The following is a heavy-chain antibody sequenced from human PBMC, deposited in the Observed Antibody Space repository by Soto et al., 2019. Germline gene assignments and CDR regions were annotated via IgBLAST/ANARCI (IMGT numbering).Heavy chain of an antibody. CDR1: GYTFTSYG. CDR2: ISAYNGNT. Sequence: ASVKVSCKASGYTFTSYGISWVRQAPGQGLEWMGWISAYNGNTNYAQKLQGRVTMTTDTSTSTAYMELRSLRSDDTAVYYCARAYYYGSGSYYYPTYYYGMDVWGQGTTVTVSS. CDR3: ARAYYYGSGSYYYPTYYYGMDV. V-gene: IGHV1-18*01. J-gene: IGHJ6*02. D-gene: IGHD3-10*01.